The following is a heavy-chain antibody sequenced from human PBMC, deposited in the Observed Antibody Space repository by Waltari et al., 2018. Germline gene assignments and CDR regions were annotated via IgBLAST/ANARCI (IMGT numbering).Heavy chain of an antibody. V-gene: IGHV3-30-3*01. CDR2: ISYDGSNK. CDR3: ARELAVADGMDV. CDR1: GFTFSSYA. Sequence: QVQLVESGGGVVQPGRSLRLSCAASGFTFSSYAMHWVRQAPGKGLELVAVISYDGSNKYYADSVKGRFTISRDNSKNTLYLQMNSLRAEDTAVYYCARELAVADGMDVWGQGTTVTVSS. J-gene: IGHJ6*02. D-gene: IGHD6-19*01.